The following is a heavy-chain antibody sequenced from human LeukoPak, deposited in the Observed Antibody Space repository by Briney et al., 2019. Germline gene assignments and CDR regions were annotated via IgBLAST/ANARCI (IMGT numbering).Heavy chain of an antibody. CDR2: MNPNSGNT. V-gene: IGHV1-8*01. CDR1: GYTFTSYD. J-gene: IGHJ4*02. Sequence: GASVKVSCKASGYTFTSYDINWVRQAPGQGLEWMGWMNPNSGNTGYAQKFQGRVTMTRNTSISTAYMELSSLRSEDTAVYYCARGGQYAYYFDYWGQGTLVTVSS. D-gene: IGHD2-2*01. CDR3: ARGGQYAYYFDY.